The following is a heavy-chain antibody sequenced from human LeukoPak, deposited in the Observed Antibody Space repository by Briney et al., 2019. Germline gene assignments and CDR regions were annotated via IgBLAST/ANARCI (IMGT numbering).Heavy chain of an antibody. Sequence: ASVKVSCKASGYTFTSYDINWVRQATGQGLEWMGWMNPNSGNTGYAQKFQGRVTMTRNTSISTAYMELSSLRSEDTAVYYCARDWRLGSSFDYWGQGTLVTVSS. CDR2: MNPNSGNT. J-gene: IGHJ4*02. CDR3: ARDWRLGSSFDY. CDR1: GYTFTSYD. V-gene: IGHV1-8*01. D-gene: IGHD2-21*02.